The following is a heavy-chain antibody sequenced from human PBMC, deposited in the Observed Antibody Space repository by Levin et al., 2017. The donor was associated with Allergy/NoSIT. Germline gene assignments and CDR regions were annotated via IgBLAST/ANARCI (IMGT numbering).Heavy chain of an antibody. Sequence: GGSLRLSCAASGFTFSSYGMHWVRQAPGKGLEWVAVIWYDGSNKYYADSVKGRFTISRDNSKNTLYLQMNSLRAEDTAVYYCARGAGYGDYVRAYYYYMDDWGKGTTVTVSS. D-gene: IGHD4-17*01. J-gene: IGHJ6*03. CDR1: GFTFSSYG. CDR2: IWYDGSNK. CDR3: ARGAGYGDYVRAYYYYMDD. V-gene: IGHV3-33*01.